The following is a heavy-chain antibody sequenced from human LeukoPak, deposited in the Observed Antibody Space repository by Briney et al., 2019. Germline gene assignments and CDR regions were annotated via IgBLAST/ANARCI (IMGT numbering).Heavy chain of an antibody. CDR2: IYSSGAT. Sequence: SETLSLTCTVSGGSISFSYWSWIRQPPGKGLEWIGYIYSSGATNYNPSLKSRVTMSVDTSKNQFFLRLTPVTAADTAVYFCARTDWKGDAFDIWGQGTMVTVSS. CDR3: ARTDWKGDAFDI. V-gene: IGHV4-59*08. CDR1: GGSISFSY. J-gene: IGHJ3*02. D-gene: IGHD1-1*01.